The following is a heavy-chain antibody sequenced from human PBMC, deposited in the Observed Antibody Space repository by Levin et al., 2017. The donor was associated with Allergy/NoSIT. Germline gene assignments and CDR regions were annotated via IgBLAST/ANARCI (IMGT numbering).Heavy chain of an antibody. V-gene: IGHV4-34*01. CDR1: GESFSGYY. CDR2: INHSGST. J-gene: IGHJ4*02. Sequence: PSETLSLTCAVYGESFSGYYWSWIRQPPGKGLEWIGEINHSGSTNYNPSLKSRVTISIDTSKNQFSLKLSSVTAADTAVYYCARSVAGLDYWGQGTLVTVSS. CDR3: ARSVAGLDY. D-gene: IGHD6-19*01.